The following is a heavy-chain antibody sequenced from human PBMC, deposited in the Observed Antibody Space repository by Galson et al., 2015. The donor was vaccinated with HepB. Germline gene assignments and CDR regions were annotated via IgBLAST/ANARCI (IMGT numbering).Heavy chain of an antibody. J-gene: IGHJ6*02. CDR2: IYSGGST. D-gene: IGHD3-22*01. CDR1: GFTVSSNY. V-gene: IGHV3-53*01. CDR3: ARDNRYYYDSSAYYGGMDV. Sequence: SLRLSCAASGFTVSSNYMNWVRQAPGKGLEWVSVIYSGGSTYYADSVKGRFTISRDNSKNTLYLQMNSLRAEDTAVYYCARDNRYYYDSSAYYGGMDVWGQGTTVTVSS.